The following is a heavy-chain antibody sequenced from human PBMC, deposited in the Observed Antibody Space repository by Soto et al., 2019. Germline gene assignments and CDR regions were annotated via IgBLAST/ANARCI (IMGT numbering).Heavy chain of an antibody. Sequence: QVQLVESGGGVVQPGRSLRLSCAASGFTFSNYGLHWVRQAPGKGLEWVAVISYDGSHKYYADSVKGRFTISRDNSNNMLYLQMDSLRAEDTAVYYCAKDGAPRYCGRSSCRPAGAYWGQGTVVTVSS. J-gene: IGHJ4*02. CDR2: ISYDGSHK. V-gene: IGHV3-30*18. CDR3: AKDGAPRYCGRSSCRPAGAY. D-gene: IGHD2-15*01. CDR1: GFTFSNYG.